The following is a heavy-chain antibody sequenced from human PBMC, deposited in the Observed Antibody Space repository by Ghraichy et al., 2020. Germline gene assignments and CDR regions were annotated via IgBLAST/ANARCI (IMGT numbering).Heavy chain of an antibody. CDR3: ARDPPLYGGPPGKPAYGKDY. V-gene: IGHV1-46*01. CDR2: ITPSGGST. D-gene: IGHD4-23*01. J-gene: IGHJ4*02. Sequence: ASVKVSCKASGYTFTSYYLHWVRQAPGQGLEWMGLITPSGGSTSYAQKFQGRVTMTTDTSTSTVYMELSSLRSEDTAVYYCARDPPLYGGPPGKPAYGKDYWGQ. CDR1: GYTFTSYY.